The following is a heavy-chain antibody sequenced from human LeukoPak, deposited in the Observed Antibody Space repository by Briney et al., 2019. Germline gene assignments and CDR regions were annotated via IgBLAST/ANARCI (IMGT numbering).Heavy chain of an antibody. CDR2: MYYSGST. V-gene: IGHV4-39*01. J-gene: IGHJ3*01. Sequence: SETLSLTCAVSGGSISSSIYYCGWIRQPPGKGLEWIGSMYYSGSTYYNPSLKSRVTISVDTSKNQFSLKLTSVTTADTAVYYCARHITVNSDDFDLWGPGTMVTVSS. CDR1: GGSISSSIYY. CDR3: ARHITVNSDDFDL. D-gene: IGHD6-19*01.